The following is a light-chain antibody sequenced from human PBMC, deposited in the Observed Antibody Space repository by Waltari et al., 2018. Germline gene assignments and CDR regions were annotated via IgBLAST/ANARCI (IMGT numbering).Light chain of an antibody. CDR1: SSHIAKNY. V-gene: IGLV1-51*02. CDR2: ENN. CDR3: GTWDSSLNGHWV. J-gene: IGLJ3*02. Sequence: QSVLTQPPSVSSAPGQKVSISCSGSSSHIAKNYVSWYRQVPGTAPQLLIYENNKRPSGIPDRFSGSKSGTSATLGITGLQTGDEADYYCGTWDSSLNGHWVFGGGTKVTVL.